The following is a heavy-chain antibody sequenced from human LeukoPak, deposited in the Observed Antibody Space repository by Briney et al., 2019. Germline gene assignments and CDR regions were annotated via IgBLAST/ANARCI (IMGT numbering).Heavy chain of an antibody. J-gene: IGHJ5*02. CDR1: GDSVSSNSVD. CDR2: TYYRSKWYN. V-gene: IGHV6-1*01. Sequence: HSQTLSLTCALSGDSVSSNSVDWNWIRQSPSRGLEWLGRTYYRSKWYNDYAVSVKSRITINPDTSKNQFSLQLSSMTPDDTAVYYCARGTWFESPSWGQGTLVTVST. D-gene: IGHD3-10*01. CDR3: ARGTWFESPS.